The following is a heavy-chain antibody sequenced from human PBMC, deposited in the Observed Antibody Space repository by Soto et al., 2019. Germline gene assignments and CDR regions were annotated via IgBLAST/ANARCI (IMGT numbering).Heavy chain of an antibody. Sequence: SETLSLTCAVSGGSISSGGYSWSWIRQPPGKGLEWIGYIYHSGSTYYNPSLKSRVTISVDRSKNQFSLKLSSVTAADTAVYYCARERRGYCSSTSSCWFYPWGQGTLVTVSS. CDR2: IYHSGST. J-gene: IGHJ5*02. CDR1: GGSISSGGYS. CDR3: ARERRGYCSSTSSCWFYP. V-gene: IGHV4-30-2*01. D-gene: IGHD2-2*01.